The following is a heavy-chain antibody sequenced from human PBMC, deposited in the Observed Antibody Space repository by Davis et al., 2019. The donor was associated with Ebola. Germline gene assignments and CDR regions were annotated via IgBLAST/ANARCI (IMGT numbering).Heavy chain of an antibody. Sequence: AASVKVSCKASGYTFTTYDINWVRQAPGQGLEWMGWMNPNTGNTGYALKFQGRVTMTRNTSISTAYMDLSSLRSEDTAVYYCARGHAYDSSGYYRYYYGMDVWGKGTTVTVSS. V-gene: IGHV1-8*01. CDR2: MNPNTGNT. J-gene: IGHJ6*04. CDR3: ARGHAYDSSGYYRYYYGMDV. D-gene: IGHD3-22*01. CDR1: GYTFTTYD.